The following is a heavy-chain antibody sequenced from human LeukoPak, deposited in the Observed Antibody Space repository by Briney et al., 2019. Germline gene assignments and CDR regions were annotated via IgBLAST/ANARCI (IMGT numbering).Heavy chain of an antibody. CDR3: AKELIAAAGALIYYFDY. CDR2: ISWNSGSI. J-gene: IGHJ4*02. CDR1: GFTFDDYA. D-gene: IGHD6-13*01. Sequence: GRSLRLSCAASGFTFDDYAMHWVRQAPGKGLEWVSGISWNSGSIGYADSVEGRFTISRDNAKNSLYLQMNSLRAEDTALYYCAKELIAAAGALIYYFDYWGQGTLVTVSS. V-gene: IGHV3-9*01.